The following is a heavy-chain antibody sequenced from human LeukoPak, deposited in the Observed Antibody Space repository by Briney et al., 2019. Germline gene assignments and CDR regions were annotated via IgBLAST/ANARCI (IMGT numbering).Heavy chain of an antibody. CDR1: GGSISSYY. CDR3: ARSYRSLLGDYYMDV. CDR2: IYTSGST. Sequence: SETLSLTCTVSGGSISSYYWSWIRQPAGKGLEWIRRIYTSGSTNYNPSLKSRVTMLVDTSKNQFSLKLSSVTAADTAVYYCARSYRSLLGDYYMDVWGKGTTVTVSS. D-gene: IGHD6-6*01. J-gene: IGHJ6*03. V-gene: IGHV4-4*07.